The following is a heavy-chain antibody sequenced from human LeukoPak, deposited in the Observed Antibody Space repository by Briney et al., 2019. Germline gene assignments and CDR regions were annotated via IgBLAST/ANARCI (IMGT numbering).Heavy chain of an antibody. D-gene: IGHD3-22*01. V-gene: IGHV1-46*01. CDR2: INPSGGST. J-gene: IGHJ4*02. CDR3: ARAYYYESRGYYEASDY. CDR1: GYTFTSYS. Sequence: ASVKVSCKASGYTFTSYSMYWVRQAPGQGLGWMGIINPSGGSTSYAQKFQGRVTMTRDTSTSTVYMELTSLRSEDTAVYYCARAYYYESRGYYEASDYWGQGTLVTVSS.